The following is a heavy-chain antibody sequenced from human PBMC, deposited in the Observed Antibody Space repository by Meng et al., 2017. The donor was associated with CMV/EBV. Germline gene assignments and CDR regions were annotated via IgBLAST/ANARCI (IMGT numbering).Heavy chain of an antibody. CDR3: ARASVGSSSHPYFDY. V-gene: IGHV1-69*05. D-gene: IGHD6-6*01. CDR1: GGNISSPA. CDR2: MIPIYGTA. Sequence: SVKVSCKASGGNISSPAISWVRQAPGQGLEWVGGMIPIYGTAKYAKKFKGGVTITTDESTNTAHMELSSLRSEDTAVYYCARASVGSSSHPYFDYWGQGTLVTVSS. J-gene: IGHJ4*02.